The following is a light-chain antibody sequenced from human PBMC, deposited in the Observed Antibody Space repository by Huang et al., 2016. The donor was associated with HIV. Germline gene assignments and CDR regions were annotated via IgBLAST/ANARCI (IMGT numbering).Light chain of an antibody. CDR2: DAS. V-gene: IGKV1-33*01. Sequence: DIQMTQSPSSLSASVGDTVTITCQASQDISNSLNWYQPKPGKAPNLLIYDASTLMTGVPSRFSGGRSGTDFTFTISSLQPEDIAKYYCQQFDSFPYTFGQGTKLEIK. J-gene: IGKJ2*01. CDR1: QDISNS. CDR3: QQFDSFPYT.